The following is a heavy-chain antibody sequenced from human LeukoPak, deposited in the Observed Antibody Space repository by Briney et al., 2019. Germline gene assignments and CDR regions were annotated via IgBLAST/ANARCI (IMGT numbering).Heavy chain of an antibody. Sequence: SETLSLTCTVSGGSISSSSYYWGWIRQPPGKGLEWIGSISYSGVTYYNPSLESRVIISVASSKSQFSLKLTSVTAADTAVYYCAREVVTGRPDHYYYMDVWGKGTTVTVSS. D-gene: IGHD4-23*01. V-gene: IGHV4-39*07. CDR2: ISYSGVT. J-gene: IGHJ6*03. CDR1: GGSISSSSYY. CDR3: AREVVTGRPDHYYYMDV.